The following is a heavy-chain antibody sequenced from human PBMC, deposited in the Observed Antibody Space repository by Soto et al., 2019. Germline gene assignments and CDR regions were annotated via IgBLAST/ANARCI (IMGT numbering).Heavy chain of an antibody. J-gene: IGHJ4*02. CDR2: LHFGGTT. CDR3: ARQSTGERHWTFDY. D-gene: IGHD4-17*01. CDR1: GDSFDSGFYY. V-gene: IGHV4-39*01. Sequence: QVQLQESGPGLVKPSETLSLTCIVSGDSFDSGFYYWGWIRQPPGKGLEWIATLHFGGTTFYSPSVESRVTTSVDTAKNQFSLRLRSVTAADTALYYCARQSTGERHWTFDYWGQGTLVTVSS.